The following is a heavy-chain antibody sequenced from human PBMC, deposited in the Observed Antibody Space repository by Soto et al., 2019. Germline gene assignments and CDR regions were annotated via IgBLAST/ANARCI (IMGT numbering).Heavy chain of an antibody. CDR2: ISGSGGST. V-gene: IGHV3-23*01. J-gene: IGHJ4*02. CDR1: GFTFSSYA. D-gene: IGHD6-6*01. CDR3: AKIPQPKSLRGIAARPRDYYFDY. Sequence: PGGSLRLSCAASGFTFSSYAMSWVRQAPGKGLEWVSAISGSGGSTYYADSVKGRFTIPRDNSKNTLYLQMNSLRAEDTAVYYCAKIPQPKSLRGIAARPRDYYFDYWGQGTLVTVSS.